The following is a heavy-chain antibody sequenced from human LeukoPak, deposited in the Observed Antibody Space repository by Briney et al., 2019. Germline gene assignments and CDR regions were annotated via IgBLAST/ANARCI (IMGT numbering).Heavy chain of an antibody. CDR3: ARETPSRYFDY. CDR2: MNPNSGKT. Sequence: ASVKVSCTASGYTLTTYDINWVRPAPGQGLEWMGWMNPNSGKTGYAQKFQDRITITRNTSISTAYMELSSLGSEDTAVYYCARETPSRYFDYWGQGTLVTVSS. J-gene: IGHJ4*02. CDR1: GYTLTTYD. V-gene: IGHV1-8*01.